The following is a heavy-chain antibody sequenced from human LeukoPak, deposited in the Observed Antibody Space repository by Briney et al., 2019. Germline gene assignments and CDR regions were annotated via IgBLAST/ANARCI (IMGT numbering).Heavy chain of an antibody. Sequence: GGSLRLSCAASGFTFSSYAMSWVRQAQGKGLEWVSGISGSGGSTYYADSVKGRFTISRDNSKNTLYLQMNSLRAEDTAVYYCARDLRAVADAFDIWGQGTMVTVSS. CDR3: ARDLRAVADAFDI. V-gene: IGHV3-23*01. D-gene: IGHD6-19*01. J-gene: IGHJ3*02. CDR2: ISGSGGST. CDR1: GFTFSSYA.